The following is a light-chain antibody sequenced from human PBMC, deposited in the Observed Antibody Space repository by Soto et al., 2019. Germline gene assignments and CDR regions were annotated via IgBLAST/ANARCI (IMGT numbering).Light chain of an antibody. CDR2: EVS. CDR3: SSYTTSSTVV. CDR1: SSDVGGYDY. Sequence: QSALTQPASLSGSPGQSITISCTGTSSDVGGYDYVFWYQQHPGKAPKLMIYEVSNRPSGISNRFSGSKSGNTASLTISGLQAEDEADYYCSSYTTSSTVVFGGGTKVTVL. J-gene: IGLJ2*01. V-gene: IGLV2-14*01.